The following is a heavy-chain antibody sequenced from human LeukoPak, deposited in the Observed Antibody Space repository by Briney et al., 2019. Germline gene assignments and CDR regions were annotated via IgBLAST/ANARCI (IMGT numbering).Heavy chain of an antibody. V-gene: IGHV3-33*06. CDR2: IWYDGSNK. J-gene: IGHJ4*02. Sequence: PGRSLKLSCAAPGFTFSSYGMHWVRQAPGKGLEWVAVIWYDGSNKYYADSVKGRFTISRDNSKNTLYLQMNSLRAEDTAVYYCAKDPDCTNGVCYSDYWGQGTLVTVSS. CDR3: AKDPDCTNGVCYSDY. D-gene: IGHD2-8*01. CDR1: GFTFSSYG.